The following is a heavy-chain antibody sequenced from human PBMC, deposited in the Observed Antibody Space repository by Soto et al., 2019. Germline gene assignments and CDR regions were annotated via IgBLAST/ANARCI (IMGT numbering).Heavy chain of an antibody. J-gene: IGHJ4*02. D-gene: IGHD2-2*01. CDR2: ISAYNGNT. CDR3: ASLNCISTSCPFDY. Sequence: ASVKLSCKASGYTFTSYYGISWVRQAPGQGLEWMGWISAYNGNTNYAQKLQGRVTMTTDTSTSTAYMELRSLRSDDTAVYYCASLNCISTSCPFDYWGQGTLVTVSS. CDR1: GYTFTSYYG. V-gene: IGHV1-18*01.